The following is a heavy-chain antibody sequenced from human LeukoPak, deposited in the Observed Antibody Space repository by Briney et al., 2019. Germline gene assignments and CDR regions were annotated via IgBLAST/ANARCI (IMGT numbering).Heavy chain of an antibody. V-gene: IGHV3-23*01. J-gene: IGHJ6*03. D-gene: IGHD4/OR15-4a*01. CDR1: GFTFSSYA. Sequence: PGGSLRLSCAASGFTFSSYAMSWVRQAPGKGLGWGSTIVDTGDGTFYADSVRGRFTISRDSSKNTLYLQMNSLRADDTAVYYCAKERGHPLPNYHMDVWGKGTTVTVSS. CDR3: AKERGHPLPNYHMDV. CDR2: IVDTGDGT.